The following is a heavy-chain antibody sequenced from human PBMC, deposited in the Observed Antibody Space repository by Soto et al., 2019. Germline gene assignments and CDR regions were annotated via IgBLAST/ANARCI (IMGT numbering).Heavy chain of an antibody. D-gene: IGHD2-21*02. Sequence: SETLCLTCTVSGGSISSYYWSWIRQPPGKGLEWIGYIYYSGSTNYNPSLKSRVTISVDTSKNQFSLKLSSVTAADTAVYYCAKYCGGDCYSGRLDYYYGMDVWGQGTTVTXSS. J-gene: IGHJ6*02. CDR1: GGSISSYY. CDR3: AKYCGGDCYSGRLDYYYGMDV. V-gene: IGHV4-59*01. CDR2: IYYSGST.